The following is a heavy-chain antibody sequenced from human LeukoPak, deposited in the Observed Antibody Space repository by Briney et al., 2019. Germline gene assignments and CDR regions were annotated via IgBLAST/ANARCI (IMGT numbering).Heavy chain of an antibody. D-gene: IGHD3-22*01. V-gene: IGHV4-30-2*01. CDR3: ARHYSSDPFDY. J-gene: IGHJ4*02. Sequence: SVTLSLTCTVSGGSISSGAYYWSWIRQPPGKGLEWIGYIYHSGSTYYNPSLKSRVTISVDRSKNQFSLKLSSVTAADTAVYYCARHYSSDPFDYWGQGTLVTVSS. CDR2: IYHSGST. CDR1: GGSISSGAYY.